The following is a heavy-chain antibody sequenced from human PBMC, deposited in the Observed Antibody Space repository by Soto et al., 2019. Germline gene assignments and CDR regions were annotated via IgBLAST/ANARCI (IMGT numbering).Heavy chain of an antibody. V-gene: IGHV3-30*18. Sequence: GGSLRLSCAASGFTFSSYGMHWVRQAPGKGLEWVAVISYDGSNKYYADSAKGRFTISRDNSKNTLYLQMNSLRAEDTAVYYCAKDLDYPYYFDYWGQGTLVTVSS. CDR2: ISYDGSNK. CDR3: AKDLDYPYYFDY. CDR1: GFTFSSYG. D-gene: IGHD5-12*01. J-gene: IGHJ4*02.